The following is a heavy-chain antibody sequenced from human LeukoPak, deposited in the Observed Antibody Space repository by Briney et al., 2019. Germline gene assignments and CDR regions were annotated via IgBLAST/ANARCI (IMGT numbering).Heavy chain of an antibody. CDR1: GFTFSSYG. D-gene: IGHD7-27*01. J-gene: IGHJ4*02. V-gene: IGHV3-30*18. CDR2: IANDGGDK. CDR3: AKDRKLGPADYYFDF. Sequence: GGSLRLSCAASGFTFSSYGMHWVRQAPGKGLEWVSVIANDGGDKKYADSVQGRFTISRDNSKNTMYLQMNSLRAEDTAVYYCAKDRKLGPADYYFDFWGQGTLVTVAS.